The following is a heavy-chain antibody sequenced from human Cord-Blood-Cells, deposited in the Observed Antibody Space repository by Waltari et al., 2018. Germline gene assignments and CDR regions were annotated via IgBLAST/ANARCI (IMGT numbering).Heavy chain of an antibody. Sequence: QVQLQESGPGLVKPSETLSLTCAVSGSSISSGYYRGWLRQPPGKGLEGIGSIYHSGSTYYNPSLKSRVTISVDTSKNQFSLKLSSVTAADTAVYYCARGSGYSSSSAAFDIWGQGTMVTISS. J-gene: IGHJ3*02. V-gene: IGHV4-38-2*01. CDR1: GSSISSGYY. CDR3: ARGSGYSSSSAAFDI. CDR2: IYHSGST. D-gene: IGHD6-6*01.